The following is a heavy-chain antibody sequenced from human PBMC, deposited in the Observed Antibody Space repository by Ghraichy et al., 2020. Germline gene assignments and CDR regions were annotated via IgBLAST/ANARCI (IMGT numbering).Heavy chain of an antibody. D-gene: IGHD1-26*01. Sequence: SQTLSLTCTVSGGSISSSSYYWGWIRQPPGKGLEWIGSIYYSGSTYYNPSLKSRVTISVDTSKNQFSLKLSSVTAADTAGYYCRFGRGSYLLDYGMDVWGQGTTVTVSS. V-gene: IGHV4-39*01. CDR2: IYYSGST. CDR3: RFGRGSYLLDYGMDV. J-gene: IGHJ6*02. CDR1: GGSISSSSYY.